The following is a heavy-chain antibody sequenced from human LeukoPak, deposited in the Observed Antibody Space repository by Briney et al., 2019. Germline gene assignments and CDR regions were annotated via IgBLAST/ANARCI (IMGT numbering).Heavy chain of an antibody. J-gene: IGHJ6*02. V-gene: IGHV4-34*01. Sequence: PSETLSLTCAVYGGSFSGYYWSWIRQPPGKGLEWIGEINHSGSTNYNPSLKSRVTISVDKSKNQFSLKLSSVTAADTAVYYCARVPAAFYYYYGMDVWGQGTTVTVSS. CDR3: ARVPAAFYYYYGMDV. CDR1: GGSFSGYY. D-gene: IGHD2-15*01. CDR2: INHSGST.